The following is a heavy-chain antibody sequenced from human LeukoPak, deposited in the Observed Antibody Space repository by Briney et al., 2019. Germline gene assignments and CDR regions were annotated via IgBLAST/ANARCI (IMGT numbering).Heavy chain of an antibody. CDR1: GYMFSSFA. D-gene: IGHD6-13*01. Sequence: GGSLRLSCTDSGYMFSSFAMNWVRQAPGKGPEWVSTFSRSGPDTYYADSVKGRFTIFRDNSKNTLFLQMNNLRAEDTAVYYCARGSLGSWYYFDQWGQGTLVTVSS. CDR2: FSRSGPDT. V-gene: IGHV3-23*01. J-gene: IGHJ4*02. CDR3: ARGSLGSWYYFDQ.